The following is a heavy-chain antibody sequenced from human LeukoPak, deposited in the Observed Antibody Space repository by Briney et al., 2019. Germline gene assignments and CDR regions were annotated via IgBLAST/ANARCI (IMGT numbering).Heavy chain of an antibody. D-gene: IGHD4/OR15-4a*01. CDR1: GGSFSGYY. Sequence: SETLSLTCAVYGGSFSGYYWSWIRQPPGKGLEWIGEINHSGSTNYNPSLKSQVTISVDTSKNQFSLKLSSVTAADTAVYYCARVLRRRYYFDYWGQGTLVTVSS. V-gene: IGHV4-34*01. CDR2: INHSGST. J-gene: IGHJ4*02. CDR3: ARVLRRRYYFDY.